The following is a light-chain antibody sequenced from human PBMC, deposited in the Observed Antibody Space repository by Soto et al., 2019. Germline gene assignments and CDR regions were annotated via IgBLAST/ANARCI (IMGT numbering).Light chain of an antibody. CDR1: QSIISY. CDR2: AAS. J-gene: IGKJ3*01. CDR3: QQSYSTPLT. Sequence: DIQMTQSPSSLSASVGDRVTTTCRASQSIISYLNWYQQKPGKAPNFLIYAASSLQSGVPSRFSGSGSGTDFTLTISSLQPEDFATYYCQQSYSTPLTFGPGTKVDIK. V-gene: IGKV1-39*01.